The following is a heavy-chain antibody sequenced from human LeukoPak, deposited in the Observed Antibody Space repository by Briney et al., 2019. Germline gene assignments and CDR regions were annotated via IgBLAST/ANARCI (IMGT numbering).Heavy chain of an antibody. CDR1: GFTVSNNY. V-gene: IGHV3-53*05. Sequence: GGSLRLYCAASGFTVSNNYMGWVRLAPGKGLEFVSALYPGGVTYYADSVKGRFTISSDTSKNTVDVQMTSLRAEDTAMYYCTRHRVADTTEFAYWGQGTLVTVSA. CDR3: TRHRVADTTEFAY. J-gene: IGHJ4*02. CDR2: LYPGGVT. D-gene: IGHD6-19*01.